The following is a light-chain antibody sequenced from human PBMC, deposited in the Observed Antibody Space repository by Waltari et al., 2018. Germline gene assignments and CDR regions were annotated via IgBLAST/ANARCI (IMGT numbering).Light chain of an antibody. CDR1: YVSLSSTSY. CDR2: KTK. CDR3: LLYMGSGICV. J-gene: IGLJ3*02. V-gene: IGLV8-61*01. Sequence: LVTQEPSLSVSPGGTVTLTCSLSYVSLSSTSYAMWYQQRPSRTPRPLFCKTKRRSSGLPDRFAGSVLGNKALLIIAGGQAEDESTYYCLLYMGSGICVFGGGTKLTVL.